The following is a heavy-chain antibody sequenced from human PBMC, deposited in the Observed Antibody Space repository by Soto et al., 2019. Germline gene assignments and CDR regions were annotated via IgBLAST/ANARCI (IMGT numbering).Heavy chain of an antibody. CDR3: ARDFRTHSHGVDV. Sequence: ASVKVSCKASGYTFSGPYIYWIRQAPGQGLEWMGWIDPNSGGTEFAQKFQGRVTLTRATSISTVYMEINSLRSDGTGVYYCARDFRTHSHGVDVWRQGTAGTVSS. J-gene: IGHJ6*02. CDR2: IDPNSGGT. D-gene: IGHD1-26*01. CDR1: GYTFSGPY. V-gene: IGHV1-2*02.